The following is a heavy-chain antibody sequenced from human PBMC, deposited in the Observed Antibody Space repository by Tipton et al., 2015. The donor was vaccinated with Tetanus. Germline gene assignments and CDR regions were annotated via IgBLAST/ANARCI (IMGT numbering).Heavy chain of an antibody. J-gene: IGHJ4*02. Sequence: SLRLSCAASGFTFSSYSMNWVRQAPGKGLEWVSSISSSSSYIYYADSVKGRFTISRDNAKNSLYLQMNNLRAEDTAVYYCARDQGYGDYEFDYWGQGTLVTFSS. D-gene: IGHD4-17*01. CDR3: ARDQGYGDYEFDY. V-gene: IGHV3-21*01. CDR2: ISSSSSYI. CDR1: GFTFSSYS.